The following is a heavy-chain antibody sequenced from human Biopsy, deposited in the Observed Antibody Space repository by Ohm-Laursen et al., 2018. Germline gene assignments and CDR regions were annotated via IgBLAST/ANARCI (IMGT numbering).Heavy chain of an antibody. CDR1: GFTYTTFA. Sequence: SLRLSCSAPGFTYTTFAMSWVRQAPGKGPEWVSTISANGATSYYADSVKGRFTISRDNSKNTLYLQMNSVRADDTAIYYCAKGGSITIFGVVINNCFDPWGQGTLVTVSS. CDR3: AKGGSITIFGVVINNCFDP. V-gene: IGHV3-23*01. CDR2: ISANGATS. J-gene: IGHJ5*02. D-gene: IGHD3-3*01.